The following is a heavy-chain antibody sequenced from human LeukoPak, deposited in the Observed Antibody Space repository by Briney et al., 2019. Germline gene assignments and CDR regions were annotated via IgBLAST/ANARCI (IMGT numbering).Heavy chain of an antibody. J-gene: IGHJ4*02. Sequence: GGSLRLSCAASGFTFSDYYMSWIRQAPGKGLEGVSYISSSGSTIYYADSVKGRFTISRDNAKNSLYLQMNSLRAEDTAVYYCARDLVYDYVWGSVDYWGQGTLVTVSS. CDR3: ARDLVYDYVWGSVDY. CDR1: GFTFSDYY. CDR2: ISSSGSTI. V-gene: IGHV3-11*04. D-gene: IGHD3-16*01.